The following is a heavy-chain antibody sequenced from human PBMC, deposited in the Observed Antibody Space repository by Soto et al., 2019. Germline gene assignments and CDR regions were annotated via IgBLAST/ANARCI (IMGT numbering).Heavy chain of an antibody. Sequence: QVQLQESGPGLVKPSGTLSLTCAVSGGSISSSNWWSWVRQPPGKGLEWIGEIYHSGSTNYNPSLKSRVTISVDKSKNQSSLNLSSVTAADTAVYYCARDGVVPAAMHYYYYGMDVWGQGTTVTVSS. CDR1: GGSISSSNW. J-gene: IGHJ6*02. CDR2: IYHSGST. D-gene: IGHD2-2*01. CDR3: ARDGVVPAAMHYYYYGMDV. V-gene: IGHV4-4*02.